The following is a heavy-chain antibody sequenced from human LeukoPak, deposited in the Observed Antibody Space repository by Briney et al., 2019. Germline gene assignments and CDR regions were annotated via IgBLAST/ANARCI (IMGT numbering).Heavy chain of an antibody. J-gene: IGHJ4*02. CDR2: ISSSSSTI. CDR1: GFTFSSYS. CDR3: ASLGYDYVWGSYRYPDY. V-gene: IGHV3-48*02. Sequence: GGSLRLSCAASGFTFSSYSMNWVRRAPGKGLEWVSYISSSSSTIYYADSVKGRFSISRDNAKNSLYLQMNSLRDEDTAVYYCASLGYDYVWGSYRYPDYWGQGTLVTVSS. D-gene: IGHD3-16*02.